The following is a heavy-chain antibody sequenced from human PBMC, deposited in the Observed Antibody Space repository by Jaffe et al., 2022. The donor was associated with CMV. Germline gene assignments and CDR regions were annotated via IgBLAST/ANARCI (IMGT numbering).Heavy chain of an antibody. CDR1: GFTFGDYA. Sequence: EVQLVESGGGLVQPGRSLRLSCTASGFTFGDYAMSWVRQAPGKGLEWVGFIRSKAYGGTTEYAASVKGRFTISRDDSKSIAYLQMNSLKTEDTAVYYCTRPDCTNGVCQIDYWGQGTLVTVSS. CDR2: IRSKAYGGTT. J-gene: IGHJ4*02. D-gene: IGHD2-8*01. CDR3: TRPDCTNGVCQIDY. V-gene: IGHV3-49*04.